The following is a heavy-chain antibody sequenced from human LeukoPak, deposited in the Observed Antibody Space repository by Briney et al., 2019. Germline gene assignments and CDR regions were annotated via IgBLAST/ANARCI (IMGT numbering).Heavy chain of an antibody. V-gene: IGHV3-48*03. CDR3: AELGITMIGGV. J-gene: IGHJ6*04. Sequence: GGSLRLSCAASGFTFSSYEMNWVRKAPGKGLEWVSYISSSGSTIYYADSVKSRFTISRDNAKNSLYLQMHSLRAEDTAVYYCAELGITMIGGVWGKGTTVTISS. CDR2: ISSSGSTI. CDR1: GFTFSSYE. D-gene: IGHD3-10*02.